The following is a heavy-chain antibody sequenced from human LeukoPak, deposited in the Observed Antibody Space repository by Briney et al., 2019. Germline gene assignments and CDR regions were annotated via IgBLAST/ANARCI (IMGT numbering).Heavy chain of an antibody. CDR1: GGSFSGYY. CDR3: ARLNTAMVPYYFDY. CDR2: INHSGST. D-gene: IGHD5-18*01. J-gene: IGHJ4*02. V-gene: IGHV4-34*01. Sequence: SETLSLTCAVYGGSFSGYYWSWIRQPPGKGLEWIGEINHSGSTNYNPTLTSRVTISVDTSKNQFSLKLSSVTAADTAVYYCARLNTAMVPYYFDYWGQGTLVTVSS.